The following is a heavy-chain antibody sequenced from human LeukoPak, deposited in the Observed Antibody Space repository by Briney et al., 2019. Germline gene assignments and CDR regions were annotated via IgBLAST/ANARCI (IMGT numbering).Heavy chain of an antibody. CDR3: AGTELGYCTVTGCPLES. CDR1: GASLSSYF. J-gene: IGHJ4*02. V-gene: IGHV4-59*01. Sequence: PSETLSLTCNVSGASLSSYFWSWIRQPPGKGLEWIGYTYYDGYPNYSPSLRSRITISVEKSKSQFSLNLRSVTAADTALYFCAGTELGYCTVTGCPLESWGQGTLVTVSS. D-gene: IGHD2-8*02. CDR2: TYYDGYP.